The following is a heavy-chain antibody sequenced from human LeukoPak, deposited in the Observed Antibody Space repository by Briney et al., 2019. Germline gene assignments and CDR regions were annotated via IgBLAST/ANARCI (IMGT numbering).Heavy chain of an antibody. Sequence: ETLSLTCTVSGGSISSYYWSWIRQPPGKGLEWIGYIYTSGSTNYNPSLKSRVTISVDTSKNQFSLKLSSVTAADTAVYYCARLRSGDGYYYYYMDVWGKGTTVTVSS. J-gene: IGHJ6*03. CDR2: IYTSGST. V-gene: IGHV4-4*09. CDR1: GGSISSYY. D-gene: IGHD3-16*01. CDR3: ARLRSGDGYYYYYMDV.